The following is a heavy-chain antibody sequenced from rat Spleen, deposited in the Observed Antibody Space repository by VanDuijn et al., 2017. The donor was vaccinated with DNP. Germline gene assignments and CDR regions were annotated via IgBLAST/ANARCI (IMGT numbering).Heavy chain of an antibody. D-gene: IGHD1-4*01. V-gene: IGHV1-43*01. CDR3: ARRRLPYWYFDF. Sequence: QIQLQQSGAELAKPGSSVKISCKASGYTFTTYYISWMKQTTGQGLEYIGYINTESGITNYNEKFKGKATLTVDQSSSTAFMQLSSLTPDDSAVYYCARRRLPYWYFDFWGPGTMVTVSS. J-gene: IGHJ1*01. CDR2: INTESGIT. CDR1: GYTFTTYY.